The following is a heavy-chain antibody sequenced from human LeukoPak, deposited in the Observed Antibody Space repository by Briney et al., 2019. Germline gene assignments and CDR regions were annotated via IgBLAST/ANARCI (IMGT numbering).Heavy chain of an antibody. J-gene: IGHJ4*02. CDR1: GGSISSSSYY. V-gene: IGHV4-39*02. CDR3: ARDRYGQRIFDY. Sequence: PSETLSLTCTVSGGSISSSSYYWGWIRQPPGKGLEWIGSIYYSGSTYYNPSLKSRVTISVDTSKNQFSLKLSSVTAADTAVYYCARDRYGQRIFDYWGQGTLVTVSS. CDR2: IYYSGST. D-gene: IGHD3-16*02.